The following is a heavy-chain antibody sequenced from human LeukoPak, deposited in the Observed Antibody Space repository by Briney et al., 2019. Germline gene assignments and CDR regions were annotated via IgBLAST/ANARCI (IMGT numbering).Heavy chain of an antibody. CDR3: ARLGLDYDSSGYYPFDN. D-gene: IGHD3-22*01. V-gene: IGHV4-59*08. CDR1: GGSFSSYY. J-gene: IGHJ4*02. CDR2: IYYSGST. Sequence: PSETLSLTCAVYGGSFSSYYWSWIRQSPGKGLEWIGYIYYSGSTNYNPSLKSRVTISVDTSKKQFSLKLSSVTAADTAVYHCARLGLDYDSSGYYPFDNWGQGTLVTVS.